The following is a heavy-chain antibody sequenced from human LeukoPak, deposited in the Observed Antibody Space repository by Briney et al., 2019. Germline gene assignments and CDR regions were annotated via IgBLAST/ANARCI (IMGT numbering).Heavy chain of an antibody. CDR3: ATGIAAAGCFDY. Sequence: GESLKISCKGSGYRFTNYWIVWVRQMPGKGLEWMGIIYPGDSDTRYSPSFQGQVTISADKSINTAYVQWSSLKASDTAMYYCATGIAAAGCFDYWGQGTLVTVSS. J-gene: IGHJ4*02. D-gene: IGHD6-13*01. V-gene: IGHV5-51*01. CDR2: IYPGDSDT. CDR1: GYRFTNYW.